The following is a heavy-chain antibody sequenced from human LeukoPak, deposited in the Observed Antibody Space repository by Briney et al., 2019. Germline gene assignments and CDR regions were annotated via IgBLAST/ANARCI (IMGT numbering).Heavy chain of an antibody. Sequence: SETLSLTCTVSGGSVTTSSYFWAWIRQAPGRGLQWIASIYYSGNTYYNPSLKSRVTISEDTSKNQFSLNLISVTAADTAVYYCARTYNYGVGPPGDAFDNWGQGTLVTVPS. CDR1: GGSVTTSSYF. CDR3: ARTYNYGVGPPGDAFDN. CDR2: IYYSGNT. J-gene: IGHJ3*02. V-gene: IGHV4-39*01. D-gene: IGHD5-24*01.